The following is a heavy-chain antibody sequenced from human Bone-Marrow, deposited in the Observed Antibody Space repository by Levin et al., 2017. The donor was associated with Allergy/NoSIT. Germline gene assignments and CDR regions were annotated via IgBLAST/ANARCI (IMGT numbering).Heavy chain of an antibody. V-gene: IGHV3-9*01. D-gene: IGHD1-26*01. CDR2: ISWNSGSI. CDR3: AKDKKWELLHPSD. J-gene: IGHJ4*02. CDR1: GFTFDDYA. Sequence: LSLTCAASGFTFDDYAMHWVRQAPGKGLEWVSGISWNSGSIGYADSVKGRFTISRDNAKNSLYLPMNSLRAEDTALYYCAKDKKWELLHPSDWGQGTLVTVSS.